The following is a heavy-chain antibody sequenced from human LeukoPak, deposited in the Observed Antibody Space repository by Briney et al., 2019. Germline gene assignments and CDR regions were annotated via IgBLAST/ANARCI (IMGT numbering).Heavy chain of an antibody. CDR3: AKMNVLTGYYTPNFDF. CDR2: IWYDGSNK. Sequence: GGSLRLSCAASGFTFSSYGMHWVRQAPGKGLEWVAVIWYDGSNKYYADSVKGRFTISRDNSKNTLYLQMSSLSAEDTAVYYCAKMNVLTGYYTPNFDFWGQGTLVTVSS. D-gene: IGHD3-9*01. CDR1: GFTFSSYG. J-gene: IGHJ4*02. V-gene: IGHV3-33*06.